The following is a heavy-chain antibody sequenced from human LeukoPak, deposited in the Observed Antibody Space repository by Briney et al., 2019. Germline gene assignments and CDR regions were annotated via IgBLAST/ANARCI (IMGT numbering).Heavy chain of an antibody. V-gene: IGHV3-9*01. CDR2: ISWNSGSI. Sequence: GRSLRLSRAASGFTFDDYAMHWVRQAPGKGLEWVSGISWNSGSIGYADSVKGRFTISRDNAKNSLYLQMNSLRAEDTALYYCAKALAAAGNYAFDIWGQGTMVTVSS. J-gene: IGHJ3*02. CDR3: AKALAAAGNYAFDI. D-gene: IGHD6-13*01. CDR1: GFTFDDYA.